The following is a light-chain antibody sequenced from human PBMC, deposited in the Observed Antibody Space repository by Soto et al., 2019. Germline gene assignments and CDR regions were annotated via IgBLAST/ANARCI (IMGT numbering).Light chain of an antibody. CDR1: SSNIGAGYD. V-gene: IGLV1-40*01. J-gene: IGLJ2*01. Sequence: QSVLTQPPAVSGVPGQRVTISCTGSSSNIGAGYDVHWYQQLPGTAPKLFIYDINNRPSGVPNRFSGSKSATSASLAISGLQAEDEADYYCQSYATSLSGVVFGRGTKLTVL. CDR2: DIN. CDR3: QSYATSLSGVV.